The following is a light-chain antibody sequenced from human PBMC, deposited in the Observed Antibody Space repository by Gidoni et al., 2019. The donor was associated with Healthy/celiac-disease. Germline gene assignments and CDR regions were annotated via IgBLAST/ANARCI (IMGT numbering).Light chain of an antibody. CDR2: GAS. CDR3: QQYGSSQWT. CDR1: QSVSSSY. V-gene: IGKV3-20*01. Sequence: EIVLTQSPGTLSLSPGERATLSCRASQSVSSSYLAWYQQKPGQAPRLLIYGASSRATGIPDRFSGSGYGTDFTLTISRLEPEDFAVYYCQQYGSSQWTFGKGTKVEIK. J-gene: IGKJ1*01.